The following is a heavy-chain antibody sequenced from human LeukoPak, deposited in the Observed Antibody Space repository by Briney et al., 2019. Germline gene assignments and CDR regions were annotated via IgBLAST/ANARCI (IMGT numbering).Heavy chain of an antibody. V-gene: IGHV1-18*01. CDR2: ISPYNGNT. CDR1: GYTFSSHS. D-gene: IGHD5-12*01. Sequence: ASVKVSCKTSGYTFSSHSMNWVRQAPGQGLEWMGWISPYNGNTNYAQKLQGRVTLTTDISTSTAYMEVRSLRSDDTAVYYCARDVAVATSLEWFDPWGQGTLVIVSS. CDR3: ARDVAVATSLEWFDP. J-gene: IGHJ5*02.